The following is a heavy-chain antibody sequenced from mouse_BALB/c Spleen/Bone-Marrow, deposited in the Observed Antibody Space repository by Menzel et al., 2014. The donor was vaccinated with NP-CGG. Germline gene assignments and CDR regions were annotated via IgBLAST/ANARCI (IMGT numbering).Heavy chain of an antibody. D-gene: IGHD1-1*01. CDR1: GYAFTSYN. Sequence: VQLKESGPERAKPGASEKVSCKASGYAFTSYNMYWVKQSHGKSLEWIGYIDPYNGGTSYNQKFKGKATWTVDKSSXSAYMHLNSLTSEDSAVYYCARQDYGSSPDYWGQGTPLTISS. J-gene: IGHJ2*01. CDR2: IDPYNGGT. CDR3: ARQDYGSSPDY. V-gene: IGHV1S135*01.